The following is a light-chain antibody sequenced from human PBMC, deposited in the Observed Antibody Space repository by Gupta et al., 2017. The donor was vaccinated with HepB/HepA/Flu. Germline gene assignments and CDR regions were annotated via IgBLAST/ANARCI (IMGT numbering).Light chain of an antibody. Sequence: DLQMTQSPSSLSASVGDSVTITGQASQNLVRHVSWYQQRPGKPPKLLIYYASPLQSGVPSSFSGSGSGTYFSLTISSLQTEDVATYYCQQYESPVPTFGGGTKVEIK. CDR2: YAS. CDR3: QQYESPVPT. V-gene: IGKV1-33*01. J-gene: IGKJ4*01. CDR1: QNLVRH.